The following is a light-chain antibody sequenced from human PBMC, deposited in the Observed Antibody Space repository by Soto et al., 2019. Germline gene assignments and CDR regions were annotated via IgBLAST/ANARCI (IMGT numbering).Light chain of an antibody. CDR2: EVS. Sequence: QSVLTQPASVSGSPGQSITISCTGTSSDVGGYNYVSWYQQHPAKAPKLMIYEVSQRPSGDSNRFSGSTSGNTASLTISGLQAEDEADYWCSSYTSSSTVVFGTGTKVTVL. V-gene: IGLV2-14*01. CDR1: SSDVGGYNY. CDR3: SSYTSSSTVV. J-gene: IGLJ1*01.